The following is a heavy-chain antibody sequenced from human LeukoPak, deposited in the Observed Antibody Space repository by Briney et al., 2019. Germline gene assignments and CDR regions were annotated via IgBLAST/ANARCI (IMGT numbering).Heavy chain of an antibody. CDR1: GYTFTSYG. D-gene: IGHD1-26*01. Sequence: AASVKVSCRASGYTFTSYGISWMRQAPGQGLEWMGWISAYNGNTNYAQKLQGRVTMTTDTSTSTAYMELRSLRSDDTAVYYCARGGGSYYPRYFDYWGQGTLVTVSS. CDR2: ISAYNGNT. J-gene: IGHJ4*02. V-gene: IGHV1-18*01. CDR3: ARGGGSYYPRYFDY.